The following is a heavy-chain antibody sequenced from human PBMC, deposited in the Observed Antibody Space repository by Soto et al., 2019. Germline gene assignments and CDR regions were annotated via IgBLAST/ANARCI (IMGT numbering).Heavy chain of an antibody. CDR3: AKDGLYCSSTSCSIYYFDY. J-gene: IGHJ4*02. CDR1: GVTFSSYS. Sequence: LIVSWASSGVTFSSYSMSWVRQAPGKGLEWVSAISGSGGSTYYADSVKGRFTISRDNSKNTLYLQMNSLRAEDTAVYYCAKDGLYCSSTSCSIYYFDYWGQGTLVTVSS. V-gene: IGHV3-23*01. CDR2: ISGSGGST. D-gene: IGHD2-2*01.